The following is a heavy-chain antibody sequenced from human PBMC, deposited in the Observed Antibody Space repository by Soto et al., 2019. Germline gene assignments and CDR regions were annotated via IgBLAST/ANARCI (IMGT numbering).Heavy chain of an antibody. Sequence: ASVKVSCKASGYTFTSYGISWVRQAPGQGLEWMGWISAYNGNTNYAQKLQGRVTMTTDTSTSTAYMELRSPRSDDTAVYYCARVVAGTVSRWFDPWGQGTPVTVSS. V-gene: IGHV1-18*04. CDR2: ISAYNGNT. CDR3: ARVVAGTVSRWFDP. D-gene: IGHD2-15*01. CDR1: GYTFTSYG. J-gene: IGHJ5*02.